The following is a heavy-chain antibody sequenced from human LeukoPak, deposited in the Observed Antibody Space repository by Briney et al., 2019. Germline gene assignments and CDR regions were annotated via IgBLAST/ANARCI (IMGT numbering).Heavy chain of an antibody. D-gene: IGHD6-13*01. CDR2: ISGSGGST. CDR1: GFTFSSYA. V-gene: IGHV3-23*01. J-gene: IGHJ4*02. CDR3: AKWESSSSWDTFDY. Sequence: GGSLRLSCAASGFTFSSYAMSWVRQAPGKGLEWVSAISGSGGSTYYADSVKGRFTTSRDNSKNTLYLQMNGLRAEDTAVYYCAKWESSSSWDTFDYWGQGTLVTVSS.